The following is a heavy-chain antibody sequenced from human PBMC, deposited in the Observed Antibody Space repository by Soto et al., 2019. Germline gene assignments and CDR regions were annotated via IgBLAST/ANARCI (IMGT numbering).Heavy chain of an antibody. Sequence: QVQLVESGGGVVQPGRSLRLSCAASGFTFSSYAMHWVRHAPGNGLEWVAVISYDGSNKYYTDSVKGRFTISRDNSKNKLYLQMNSLRAEDTAVYYCARGTAMVRPPFDYWGQGTLVTVSS. J-gene: IGHJ4*02. CDR3: ARGTAMVRPPFDY. CDR1: GFTFSSYA. CDR2: ISYDGSNK. D-gene: IGHD5-18*01. V-gene: IGHV3-30-3*01.